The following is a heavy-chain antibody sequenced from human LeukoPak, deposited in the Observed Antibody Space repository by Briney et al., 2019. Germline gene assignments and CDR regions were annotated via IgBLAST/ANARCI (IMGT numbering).Heavy chain of an antibody. V-gene: IGHV3-30*02. CDR2: IRYDLTNK. D-gene: IGHD3-9*01. J-gene: IGHJ5*02. Sequence: GGSLRLSCVASGFTFSSYDMHWVRQAPGKGLEWVAFIRYDLTNKYYADSVKGRFTVSRDNPKNTLYLQMNSLRKEDTAMYYCARDRAQLRYFDWLGSLDLRGQGTLLTVSS. CDR1: GFTFSSYD. CDR3: ARDRAQLRYFDWLGSLDL.